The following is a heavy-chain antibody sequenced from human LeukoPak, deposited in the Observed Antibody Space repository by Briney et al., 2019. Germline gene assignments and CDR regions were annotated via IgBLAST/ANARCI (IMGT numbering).Heavy chain of an antibody. J-gene: IGHJ4*02. CDR1: GFTFSSYS. CDR3: ARVPYYDFWSGYHGPDY. D-gene: IGHD3-3*01. V-gene: IGHV3-21*01. CDR2: ISSSSSYI. Sequence: GGSLRLSCAASGFTFSSYSMNWVRQAPGKGLEWVSSISSSSSYIYYADSVKGRFTISRDNAKNSLYLQMNSLRAEDTAVYYCARVPYYDFWSGYHGPDYWGQGTLVTVSS.